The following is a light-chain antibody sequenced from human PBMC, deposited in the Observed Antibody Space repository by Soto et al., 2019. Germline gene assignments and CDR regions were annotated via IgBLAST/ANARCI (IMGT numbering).Light chain of an antibody. Sequence: QSALTQPASVSGSPGQSITISCTGTSSDTAGYNYVSWYQQHPGKAPKLMIYEVSNRPSGVSNRFSGSQSGNTASLTISGLQAEDEADYYCSSFTSRFTFVFGTGTKVTVL. CDR1: SSDTAGYNY. CDR2: EVS. CDR3: SSFTSRFTFV. J-gene: IGLJ1*01. V-gene: IGLV2-14*01.